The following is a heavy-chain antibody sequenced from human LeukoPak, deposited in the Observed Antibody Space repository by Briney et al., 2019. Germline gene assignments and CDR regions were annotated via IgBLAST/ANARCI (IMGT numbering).Heavy chain of an antibody. D-gene: IGHD3-3*01. J-gene: IGHJ4*02. CDR2: ISSNGGST. V-gene: IGHV3-64*01. Sequence: GSLRLSCAASGFTFSSYAMHWVRQSPGKGLEYVSAISSNGGSTYYANSVKGRFTISRDNSKNTLYLQMGSLRAEDMAVYYCARGYDFWSGYWSHSDYWGQGTMVTVSS. CDR3: ARGYDFWSGYWSHSDY. CDR1: GFTFSSYA.